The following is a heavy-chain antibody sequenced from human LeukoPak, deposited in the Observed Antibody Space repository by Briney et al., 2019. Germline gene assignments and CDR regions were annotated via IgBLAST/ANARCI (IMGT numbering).Heavy chain of an antibody. V-gene: IGHV3-33*01. CDR3: ARAGHQLVPGY. Sequence: GGSLRLSCAASGFTFSSFGMHWVRQAPGKGLEWVAVIWYDGSNKYYADSVKGRFTISRDNSKNTLYLQMNSLRAEDTAVYFCARAGHQLVPGYWGQGTLVTVSS. J-gene: IGHJ4*02. CDR2: IWYDGSNK. CDR1: GFTFSSFG. D-gene: IGHD6-13*01.